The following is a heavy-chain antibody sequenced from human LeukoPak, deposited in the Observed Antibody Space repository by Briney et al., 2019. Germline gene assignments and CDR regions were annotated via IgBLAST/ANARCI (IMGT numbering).Heavy chain of an antibody. CDR3: AYGSGSYYNDGYYFDH. Sequence: EGSLRLSCAASGFTFSSYSMNWVRQAPGRGLEWVSYISSSGTIIYHADSVKGRFTISRDNAKNSLYLQMNSLRAEDTAVYYCAYGSGSYYNDGYYFDHWGQGTLVTVSS. CDR2: ISSSGTII. J-gene: IGHJ4*02. CDR1: GFTFSSYS. D-gene: IGHD3-10*01. V-gene: IGHV3-48*01.